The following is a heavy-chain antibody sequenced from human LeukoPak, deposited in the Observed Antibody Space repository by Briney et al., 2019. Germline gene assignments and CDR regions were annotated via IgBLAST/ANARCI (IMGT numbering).Heavy chain of an antibody. V-gene: IGHV3-7*01. CDR3: ARIRYRGFDY. D-gene: IGHD1-1*01. CDR2: IKQDGSEK. Sequence: PGGSLRLSCAASGFTFSSYAMHWVRQAPGKGLEWVANIKQDGSEKYYVDSVKGRFTISRDNGKNSLYLQVNSLRAEDTAVYYCARIRYRGFDYWGQGTLVTASS. CDR1: GFTFSSYA. J-gene: IGHJ4*02.